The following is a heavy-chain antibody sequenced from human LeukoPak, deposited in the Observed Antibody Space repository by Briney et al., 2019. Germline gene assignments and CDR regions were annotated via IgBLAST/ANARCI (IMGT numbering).Heavy chain of an antibody. D-gene: IGHD3-10*01. V-gene: IGHV3-15*01. CDR1: GFTFSDAW. J-gene: IGHJ4*02. CDR3: SCGGHYFDD. CDR2: IKSKTDGGTT. Sequence: GGSLRLSCAASGFTFSDAWMSWVRQVPGKGLEWVGRIKSKTDGGTTDHAAPVKGRFTVSRDDSQNMLYLQMNSLKTEDTAVYYCSCGGHYFDDRGQGTLVTVSS.